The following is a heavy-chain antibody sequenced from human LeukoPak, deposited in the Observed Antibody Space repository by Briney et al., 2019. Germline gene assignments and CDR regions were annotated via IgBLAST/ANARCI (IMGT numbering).Heavy chain of an antibody. CDR2: ISSSGSTI. D-gene: IGHD6-19*01. V-gene: IGHV3-48*03. Sequence: GGSLRLSCAASGFTLSSYEMNWVRQAPGKGLEWVSYISSSGSTIYYADSVKGRFTISRDNAKNSLYLQMNSLRAEDTAVYYCARDRTTSSGWLDAFNIWGQGTMVTVSS. CDR3: ARDRTTSSGWLDAFNI. CDR1: GFTLSSYE. J-gene: IGHJ3*02.